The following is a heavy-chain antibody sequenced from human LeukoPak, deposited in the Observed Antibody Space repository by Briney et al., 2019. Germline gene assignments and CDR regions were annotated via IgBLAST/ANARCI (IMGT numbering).Heavy chain of an antibody. CDR1: GGSISSYY. CDR2: IYTSGST. Sequence: SETLSLTCTVSGGSISSYYWSWIRQPAGKGLEWIGRIYTSGSTNYNPSLKSRVTMSVDTSKNQFSPKLSSVTAADTAVYYCARDTDIVVVPAAFYYYYGMDVWGQGTTVTVSS. CDR3: ARDTDIVVVPAAFYYYYGMDV. D-gene: IGHD2-2*01. V-gene: IGHV4-4*07. J-gene: IGHJ6*02.